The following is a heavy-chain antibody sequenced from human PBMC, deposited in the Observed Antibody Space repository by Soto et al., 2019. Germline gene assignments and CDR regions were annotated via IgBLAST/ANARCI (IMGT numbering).Heavy chain of an antibody. J-gene: IGHJ6*02. V-gene: IGHV1-69*12. CDR2: IIPNFGTA. D-gene: IGHD2-8*01. CDR1: GGTFSSYA. CDR3: AVDIVPQGYYSGMAV. Sequence: QVQLVQSGAEVKKPGSSVKVSCKASGGTFSSYAISWVRQAPGQGLEWRGGIIPNFGTANYAQKFQGRVTIPADQYTDKAYFELSSLRSEDTAVYYCAVDIVPQGYYSGMAVWGQGTTVTVS.